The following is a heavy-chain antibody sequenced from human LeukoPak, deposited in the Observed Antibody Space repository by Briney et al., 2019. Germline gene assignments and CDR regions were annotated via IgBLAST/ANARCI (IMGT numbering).Heavy chain of an antibody. Sequence: SVKVSCKASGYTFTGYYLHWVRQAPGQGLEWMGWINPNSGGTNYAQKFQGRVTMTRDTSISTAYMELSRLRSDDTAVFYCARSPHILAGENFDYWGQGTLVTVSS. J-gene: IGHJ4*02. CDR3: ARSPHILAGENFDY. CDR2: INPNSGGT. D-gene: IGHD3-9*01. V-gene: IGHV1-2*02. CDR1: GYTFTGYY.